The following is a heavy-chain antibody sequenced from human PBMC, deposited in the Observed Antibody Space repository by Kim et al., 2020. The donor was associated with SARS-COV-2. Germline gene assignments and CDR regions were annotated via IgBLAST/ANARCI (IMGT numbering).Heavy chain of an antibody. CDR1: GFTFSSYA. CDR2: ISGSGGST. CDR3: AKDLGSSGYYEDAFDI. Sequence: GGSLRLSCAASGFTFSSYAMSWVRQAPGKGLEWVSAISGSGGSTYYADSVKGRFTISRDNSKNTLYLQMNSLRAEDTAVYYCAKDLGSSGYYEDAFDIWGQGTMGTVSS. V-gene: IGHV3-23*01. J-gene: IGHJ3*02. D-gene: IGHD3-22*01.